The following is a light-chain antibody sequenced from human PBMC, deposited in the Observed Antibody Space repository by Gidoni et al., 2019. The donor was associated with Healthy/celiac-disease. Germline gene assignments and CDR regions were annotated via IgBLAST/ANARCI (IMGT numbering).Light chain of an antibody. CDR3: QSYDSSLSGPWV. J-gene: IGLJ3*02. CDR1: SSNNEAGDD. CDR2: GNS. Sequence: QSVLTQPPSVSGAPGQRVPIPCTGSSSNNEAGDDGPWYQQLPGQAPKPLIYGNSNRPSGVPDRFSGSKSGTSASLAITWLQAEDEADYYCQSYDSSLSGPWVFGGGTKLTVL. V-gene: IGLV1-40*01.